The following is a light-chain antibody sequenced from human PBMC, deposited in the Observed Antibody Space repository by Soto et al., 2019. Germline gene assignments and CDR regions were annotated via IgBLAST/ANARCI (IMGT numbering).Light chain of an antibody. CDR1: RSDIGSYNY. CDR2: GVS. CDR3: ITYTGSSTSYV. Sequence: QSALTQPASVSGSPGQSITISCSGTRSDIGSYNYVAWYQQFPGKTPKILIYGVSNRPSGVSSRFSGSKSGNTASLTISGLLAEEEADYYCITYTGSSTSYVSGSGTKLTV. J-gene: IGLJ1*01. V-gene: IGLV2-14*01.